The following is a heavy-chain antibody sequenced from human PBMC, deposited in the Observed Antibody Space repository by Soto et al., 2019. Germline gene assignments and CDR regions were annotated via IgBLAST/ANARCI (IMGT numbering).Heavy chain of an antibody. J-gene: IGHJ5*02. V-gene: IGHV3-48*02. CDR2: ISSSSRTI. CDR1: GFTFSSYS. D-gene: IGHD3-9*01. CDR3: ARSPYDILTGDNWFDH. Sequence: GGSLRLSCTASGFTFSSYSMNWVRQAPGKGLEWVSYISSSSRTIHYADSVKGRFTVSRDNAKTSLFLQMNSLRDEDTAVYYCARSPYDILTGDNWFDHWGQGTLVTVS.